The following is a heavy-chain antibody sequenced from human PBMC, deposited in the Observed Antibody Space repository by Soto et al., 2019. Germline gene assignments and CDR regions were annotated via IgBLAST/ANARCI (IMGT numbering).Heavy chain of an antibody. Sequence: PGRSLRLSCAASGFTFSSYAMSWVRQAPGKGLEWVSTISNNGGSTYYADSVKGRFTISRDNSKNTLYLQMNSLRAEDTAVHYCAKDLPLGGYYYAPDGFDIWGQGTMVTVSS. D-gene: IGHD3-22*01. CDR2: ISNNGGST. CDR3: AKDLPLGGYYYAPDGFDI. CDR1: GFTFSSYA. V-gene: IGHV3-23*01. J-gene: IGHJ3*02.